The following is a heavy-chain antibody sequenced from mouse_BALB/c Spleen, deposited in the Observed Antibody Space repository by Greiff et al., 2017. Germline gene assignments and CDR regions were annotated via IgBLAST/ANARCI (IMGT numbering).Heavy chain of an antibody. J-gene: IGHJ1*01. V-gene: IGHV5-17*02. Sequence: EVHLVESGGGLVQPGGSRKLSCAASGFTFSSFGMHWVRQAPEKGLEWVAYISSGSSTIYYADTVKGRFTISRDNPKNTLFLQMTSLRSEDTAMYYCARWDGNYEYFDVWGAGTTVTVSS. CDR1: GFTFSSFG. CDR2: ISSGSSTI. CDR3: ARWDGNYEYFDV. D-gene: IGHD2-1*01.